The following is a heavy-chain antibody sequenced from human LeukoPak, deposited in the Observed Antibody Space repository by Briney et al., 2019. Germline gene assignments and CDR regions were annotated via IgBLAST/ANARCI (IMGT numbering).Heavy chain of an antibody. CDR2: IIPIFGTA. CDR3: ARVADYYDSSGYYYFDY. Sequence: SVKVSCKASGGTFSSYAISWVRQAPGQGLEWMGGIIPIFGTANYAQKFQGRVTITTDESTSTAYMELSSLRSEDAAVYYCARVADYYDSSGYYYFDYWGQGTLVTVSS. V-gene: IGHV1-69*05. J-gene: IGHJ4*02. CDR1: GGTFSSYA. D-gene: IGHD3-22*01.